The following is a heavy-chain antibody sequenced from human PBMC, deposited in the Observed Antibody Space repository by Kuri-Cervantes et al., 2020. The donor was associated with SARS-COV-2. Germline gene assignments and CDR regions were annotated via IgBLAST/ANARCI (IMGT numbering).Heavy chain of an antibody. CDR3: TIRVRGYCSGGSCLTLDY. V-gene: IGHV3-73*01. CDR1: GFTFSGSA. J-gene: IGHJ4*02. Sequence: GGSLRLSCAASGFTFSGSAMHWVRQASGKGLEWVGRIGSKANSYATAYAALVKGRFTISRDDSKNTAYLQMNSLKTEDTAVYYCTIRVRGYCSGGSCLTLDYWGQGTLVTVSS. CDR2: IGSKANSYAT. D-gene: IGHD2-15*01.